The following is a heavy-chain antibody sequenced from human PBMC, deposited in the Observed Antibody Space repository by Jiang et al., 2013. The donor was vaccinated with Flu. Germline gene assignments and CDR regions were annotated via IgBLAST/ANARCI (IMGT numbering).Heavy chain of an antibody. D-gene: IGHD2-15*01. V-gene: IGHV4-39*01. CDR2: IYYSGST. CDR3: ARLSFTDSTPRFDY. J-gene: IGHJ4*02. CDR1: GDSISTSSYY. Sequence: LLKPSETLSLTCTVSGDSISTSSYYWGWIRQPPGKGLEWIGSIYYSGSTYYNPSLKSRVTMSVDTSKNQFSLKLSSVTAADTALYYCARLSFTDSTPRFDYWGQGTLVTVSS.